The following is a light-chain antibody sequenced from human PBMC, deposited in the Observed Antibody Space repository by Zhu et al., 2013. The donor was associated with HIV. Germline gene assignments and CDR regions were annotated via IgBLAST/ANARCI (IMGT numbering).Light chain of an antibody. V-gene: IGLV2-8*01. J-gene: IGLJ3*02. CDR3: SSYAGSNNLV. CDR2: EVS. Sequence: QSALTQPPSASGSPGQPVTISCTGTSSDIAAYDYVSWYQQHPGKAPKLMIYEVSKRPSGVPDRFSGSKSGNTASLTVSGLQAEDEADYYCSSYAGSNNLVFGGGTKLTVL. CDR1: SSDIAAYDY.